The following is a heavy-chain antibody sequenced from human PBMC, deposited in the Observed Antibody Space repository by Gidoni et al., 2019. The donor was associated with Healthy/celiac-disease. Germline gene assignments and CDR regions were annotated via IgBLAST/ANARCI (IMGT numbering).Heavy chain of an antibody. V-gene: IGHV3-23*01. CDR3: TRPGSAWYFHY. J-gene: IGHJ4*02. CDR1: GFTFSSDA. Sequence: EVQLLASGGGLVQHGGSLRLSCAASGFTFSSDAMTWVRQAPGKGLEGVSAISGSGDTTYYADSVKGRFTISRDISKNTLFLHMNSLRAEDTAVYYCTRPGSAWYFHYWGQGTLVTVSS. CDR2: ISGSGDTT. D-gene: IGHD6-19*01.